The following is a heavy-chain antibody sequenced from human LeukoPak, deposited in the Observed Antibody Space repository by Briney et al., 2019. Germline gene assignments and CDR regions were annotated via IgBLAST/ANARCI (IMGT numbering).Heavy chain of an antibody. CDR1: GFTFSSYE. J-gene: IGHJ6*02. Sequence: GGSLRLSCAASGFTFSSYEMNWVRQAPGKGLEWVSYISSSGSTIYYADSVKGRFTISRDNAKNSLYLQMNSLRAEDTAVYYCARDGYDRLGYGMDVWGQGTTVTVSS. D-gene: IGHD5-12*01. CDR3: ARDGYDRLGYGMDV. V-gene: IGHV3-48*03. CDR2: ISSSGSTI.